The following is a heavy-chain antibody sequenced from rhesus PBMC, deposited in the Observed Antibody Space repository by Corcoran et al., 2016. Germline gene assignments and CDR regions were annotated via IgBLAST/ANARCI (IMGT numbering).Heavy chain of an antibody. Sequence: QVQLQQWGEGLVKPSETLSLTCAVYGGSVSGYWWGWIRQPPGKGLEWIGRIRSGGSTNYNPSLKSRVTISIDTSKNQFSLKLSSVTAADTAVYYCARRGLLPNYGLDSWGQGVVVTVSS. CDR2: IRSGGST. CDR3: ARRGLLPNYGLDS. CDR1: GGSVSGYW. V-gene: IGHV4-160*01. D-gene: IGHD3-9*01. J-gene: IGHJ6*01.